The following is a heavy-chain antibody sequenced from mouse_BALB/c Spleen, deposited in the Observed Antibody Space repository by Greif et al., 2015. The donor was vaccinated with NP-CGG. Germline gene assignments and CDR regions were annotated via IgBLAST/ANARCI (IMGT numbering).Heavy chain of an antibody. D-gene: IGHD2-1*01. CDR1: GYSITSDYA. Sequence: EVKLQESGPGLVKPSQSLSLTCTVTGYSITSDYAWNWIRQFPGNKLEWMGYISYSGSTSYNPSLKSRISITRDTSKNQFFLQLNSVTTEDTATYYCARLGGNYAWFAYWGQGTLVTVSA. J-gene: IGHJ3*01. CDR3: ARLGGNYAWFAY. CDR2: ISYSGST. V-gene: IGHV3-2*02.